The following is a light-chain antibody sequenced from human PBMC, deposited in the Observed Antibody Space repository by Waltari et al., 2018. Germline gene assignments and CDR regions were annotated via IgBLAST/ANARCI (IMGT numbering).Light chain of an antibody. CDR3: GSYVNTRVLFV. CDR2: DVN. V-gene: IGLV2-14*03. CDR1: SNDVGGYNF. J-gene: IGLJ1*01. Sequence: QSALTQPASVSGSPGQSITISCGGSSNDVGGYNFVSWYQQHPGKAPKVIIYDVNNGPSGISIRFSGSKSDNTASLTISDLHTEDEADYYCGSYVNTRVLFVFGSGTKVTVL.